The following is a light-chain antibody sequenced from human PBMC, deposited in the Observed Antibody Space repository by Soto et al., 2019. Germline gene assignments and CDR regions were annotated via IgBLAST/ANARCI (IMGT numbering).Light chain of an antibody. J-gene: IGLJ2*01. CDR2: DVN. CDR3: ASFTRSVTVV. Sequence: HSALTQPASVSGSPGQSITISCAGTSSDVGGYNYVSWYQQHPGKVPRLIISDVNKRPSGVSDRFSGSKSGNTASLTISGLQAEDDADYYCASFTRSVTVVFGRGTQLIVL. CDR1: SSDVGGYNY. V-gene: IGLV2-14*03.